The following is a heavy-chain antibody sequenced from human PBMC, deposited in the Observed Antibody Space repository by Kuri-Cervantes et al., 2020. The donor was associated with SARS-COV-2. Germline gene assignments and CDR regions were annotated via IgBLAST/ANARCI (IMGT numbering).Heavy chain of an antibody. J-gene: IGHJ4*02. V-gene: IGHV3-30-3*01. CDR2: ISYDGSNK. D-gene: IGHD3-10*01. Sequence: GESLKISCAASGFTFSSYAMHWVRQAPGKGLEWVAVISYDGSNKYYADSVKGRFTISRDNSKNTLYLQMNSLRAEDTAVYYCAREGLYGSGSYFDYWGQGTLVTVSS. CDR1: GFTFSSYA. CDR3: AREGLYGSGSYFDY.